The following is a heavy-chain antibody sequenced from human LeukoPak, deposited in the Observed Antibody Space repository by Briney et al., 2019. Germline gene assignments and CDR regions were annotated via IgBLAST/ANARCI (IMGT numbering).Heavy chain of an antibody. CDR2: ISSSSSYI. Sequence: GSLRLSCTASGFTFGDYAMSWFRQAPGKGLEWVSSISSSSSYIYYADSMKGRFTISRDNAKNSLYLQMDSLRDEDTAVYYCVRERYHGSGAPRYDYWGQGTLVTVSS. V-gene: IGHV3-21*01. J-gene: IGHJ4*02. D-gene: IGHD3-10*01. CDR3: VRERYHGSGAPRYDY. CDR1: GFTFGDYA.